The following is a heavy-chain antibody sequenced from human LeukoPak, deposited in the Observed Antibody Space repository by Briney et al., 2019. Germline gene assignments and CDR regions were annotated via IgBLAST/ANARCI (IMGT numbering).Heavy chain of an antibody. CDR3: ARGHIDYAFDC. CDR1: GFTFDDYG. Sequence: GGSLRVSSAASGFTFDDYGMSWVRQAPGKGLEWVSGINWNGGSTGYADSVKGRFTISRDNAKKSLDLQMNSLRAEDTALYYCARGHIDYAFDCWGQGTLVTVSS. J-gene: IGHJ4*02. CDR2: INWNGGST. V-gene: IGHV3-20*03. D-gene: IGHD4-17*01.